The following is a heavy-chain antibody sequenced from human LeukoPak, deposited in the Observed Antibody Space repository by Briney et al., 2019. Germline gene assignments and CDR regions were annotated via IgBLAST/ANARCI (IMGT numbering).Heavy chain of an antibody. J-gene: IGHJ3*02. CDR2: IYYSGST. CDR1: GGSISSYY. D-gene: IGHD4-23*01. V-gene: IGHV4-59*01. Sequence: PSETLSLTCTVSGGSISSYYWSWLRQPPGKGLEWIGYIYYSGSTNYNPSLKSRVTISVDTSKNQFSLKLSSVTAADTAVYYCARVGGKYDAFDIWGQGTMVTVSS. CDR3: ARVGGKYDAFDI.